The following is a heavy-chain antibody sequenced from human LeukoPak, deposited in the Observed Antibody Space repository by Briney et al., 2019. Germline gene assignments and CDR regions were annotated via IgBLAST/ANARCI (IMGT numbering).Heavy chain of an antibody. CDR3: AARKVRGVWFYLDY. V-gene: IGHV3-23*01. CDR2: IYDDNT. D-gene: IGHD3-10*01. CDR1: GFTVSAYA. J-gene: IGHJ4*02. Sequence: GGSLRLSCAASGFTVSAYAMAWVRQAPGKGLEWVSTIYDDNTYYADSVKGRFAISIDNSKNTLYLQMNSLRVEDTAVYFCAARKVRGVWFYLDYWGQGTLVTVSS.